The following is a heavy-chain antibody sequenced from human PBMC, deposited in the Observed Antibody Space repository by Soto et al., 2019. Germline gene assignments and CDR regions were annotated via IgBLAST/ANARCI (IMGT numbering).Heavy chain of an antibody. CDR3: AKGLSCLWVGEPFMVYDD. J-gene: IGHJ4*02. D-gene: IGHD3-10*01. CDR1: GFTFSSYA. V-gene: IGHV3-23*01. CDR2: ISGSGGST. Sequence: PGGSLRLSCAASGFTFSSYAMSWVRQAPGKGLEWVSAISGSGGSTYYADSVKGRFTISRDNSKNTLYLQMNSLRADDTAVYYCAKGLSCLWVGEPFMVYDDWGQGTLVTVSS.